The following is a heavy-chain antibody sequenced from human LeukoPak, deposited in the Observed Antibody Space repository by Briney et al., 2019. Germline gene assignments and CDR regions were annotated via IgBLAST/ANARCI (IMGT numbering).Heavy chain of an antibody. J-gene: IGHJ6*02. D-gene: IGHD3-9*01. CDR3: ARGSGYFDWLSPYYYYGMDV. CDR2: INPNSGGT. CDR1: GYTFTGYY. Sequence: ASVKVSCKASGYTFTGYYMHWVRQAPGQGLEWMGWINPNSGGTNYAQKFQGRVTMTRDTSISTAYMELSRLRSGDTAVYYCARGSGYFDWLSPYYYYGMDVWGQGTTVTVSS. V-gene: IGHV1-2*02.